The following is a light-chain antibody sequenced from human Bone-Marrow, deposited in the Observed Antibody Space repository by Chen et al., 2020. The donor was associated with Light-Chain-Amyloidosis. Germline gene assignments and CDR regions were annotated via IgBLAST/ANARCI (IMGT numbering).Light chain of an antibody. Sequence: QSALTQPASVSGSPGQSITISCTGTSSDVGGYNYVSWYQQPPGKAPKLMIYDVSNRPSGVSNRFSGSTSGNTASLTLSGLQAEDEADYYCSSYTSSSTFVVFGGGTKLTVL. J-gene: IGLJ2*01. CDR1: SSDVGGYNY. V-gene: IGLV2-14*01. CDR3: SSYTSSSTFVV. CDR2: DVS.